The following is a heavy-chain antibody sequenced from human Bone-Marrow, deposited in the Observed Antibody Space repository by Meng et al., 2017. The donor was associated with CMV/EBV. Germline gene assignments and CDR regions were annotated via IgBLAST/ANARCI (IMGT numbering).Heavy chain of an antibody. Sequence: SGVTFDDYGMSWVRQAPGKGLEWVSGINWNGGSTGYADSVKGRFTISRDNAKNSLYLQMNSLRAEDTALYYCARDLIAAAVGWFDPWGQGTLVTVSS. CDR2: INWNGGST. CDR1: GVTFDDYG. CDR3: ARDLIAAAVGWFDP. J-gene: IGHJ5*02. D-gene: IGHD6-13*01. V-gene: IGHV3-20*03.